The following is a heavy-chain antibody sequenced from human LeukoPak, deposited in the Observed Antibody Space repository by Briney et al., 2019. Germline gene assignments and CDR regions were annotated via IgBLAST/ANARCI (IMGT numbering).Heavy chain of an antibody. CDR3: ARESRSLGIGY. CDR2: IYYSGST. D-gene: IGHD7-27*01. V-gene: IGHV4-59*12. J-gene: IGHJ4*02. Sequence: SETLSLTCTVSGGSISSYYWSWIRQPPGKGLEWIGYIYYSGSTYYNPSLKSRVTISVDRSKNQFSLKLSSVTATDTAVYYCARESRSLGIGYWGQGTLVTVSS. CDR1: GGSISSYY.